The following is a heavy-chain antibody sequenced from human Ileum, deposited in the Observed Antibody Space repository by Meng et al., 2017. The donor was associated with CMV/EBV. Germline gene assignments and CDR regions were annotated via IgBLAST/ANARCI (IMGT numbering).Heavy chain of an antibody. D-gene: IGHD5-12*01. J-gene: IGHJ4*02. CDR1: GFTFSDHY. CDR2: SRQRANDYST. V-gene: IGHV3-72*01. CDR3: VRVKIVATILDY. Sequence: ASGFTFSDHYIDWVRQAPGKGLEWVGRSRQRANDYSTDYAASVKGRFTISRDDSENSVYLQMNSLKTEDTAVYYCVRVKIVATILDYWGQGTLVTVSS.